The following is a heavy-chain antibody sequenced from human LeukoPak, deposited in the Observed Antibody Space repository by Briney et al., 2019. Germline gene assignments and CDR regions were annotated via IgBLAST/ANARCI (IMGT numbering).Heavy chain of an antibody. CDR1: GGSFNIYY. D-gene: IGHD1-7*01. CDR3: ARRWNYGRNYYIDV. CDR2: INDGGTI. Sequence: SSETLSLTCAVYGGSFNIYYWSWIRQSPGKGLEWIGEINDGGTINYNPSLLGRVTISLDRSKNQFSLRLTSVTTTDTAVYYCARRWNYGRNYYIDVWGKGATVSVSS. V-gene: IGHV4-34*01. J-gene: IGHJ6*03.